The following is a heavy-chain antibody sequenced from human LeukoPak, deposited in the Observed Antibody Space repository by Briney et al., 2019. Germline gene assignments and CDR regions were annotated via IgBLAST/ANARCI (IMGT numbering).Heavy chain of an antibody. D-gene: IGHD3-3*01. V-gene: IGHV3-30*03. CDR3: PRDPGSLEFYYYMDV. J-gene: IGHJ6*03. CDR2: ISYDGSDK. Sequence: GGSLRLSCAASGFTFSSYWMSWVRQAPGKGLEWVALISYDGSDKYYADSVKGRFTISRDNSKNTLYLQMNNLRSEDTAVYYCPRDPGSLEFYYYMDVWGKGTTVTVSS. CDR1: GFTFSSYW.